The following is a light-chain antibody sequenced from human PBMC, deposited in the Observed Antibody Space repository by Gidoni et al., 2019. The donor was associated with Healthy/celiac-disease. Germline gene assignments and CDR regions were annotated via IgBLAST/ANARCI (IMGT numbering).Light chain of an antibody. J-gene: IGKJ3*01. CDR1: QSVSSSY. CDR2: GAA. V-gene: IGKV3-20*01. Sequence: IVLTQSPGTLSLSPGERATLSCSASQSVSSSYLAWYQQKPGQAPRLLIYGAASRATGIPDRFSGSGSGTDFTLTISRLEPEDFAVYYCQQPTGFGPGTKVDIK. CDR3: QQPTG.